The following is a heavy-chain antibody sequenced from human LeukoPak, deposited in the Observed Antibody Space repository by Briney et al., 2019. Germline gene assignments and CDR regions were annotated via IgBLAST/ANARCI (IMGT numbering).Heavy chain of an antibody. CDR1: GFTFSSYS. D-gene: IGHD6-19*01. V-gene: IGHV3-21*06. Sequence: GGSLRLSCAASGFTFSSYSMNWVRQAPGKGLEWVSSISSSSSYIYYADSVEGRFTISRDNAKNSLYLQMNSLRAEDTAVYYCARASSGFLFVIDYWGQGTLVTVYS. CDR3: ARASSGFLFVIDY. J-gene: IGHJ4*02. CDR2: ISSSSSYI.